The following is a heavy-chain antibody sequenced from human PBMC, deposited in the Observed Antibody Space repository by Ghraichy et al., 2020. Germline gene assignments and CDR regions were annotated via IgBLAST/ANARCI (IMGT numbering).Heavy chain of an antibody. Sequence: SETLSLTCTVSGGSISSYYWSWIRQPPGKGLEWIGYIYYSGSTNYNPSLKSRVTISVDTSKNQFSLKLSSVTAADTAVYYCARHSSSWSGDYWGQGTLVTVSS. CDR1: GGSISSYY. CDR3: ARHSSSWSGDY. J-gene: IGHJ4*02. V-gene: IGHV4-59*08. CDR2: IYYSGST. D-gene: IGHD6-13*01.